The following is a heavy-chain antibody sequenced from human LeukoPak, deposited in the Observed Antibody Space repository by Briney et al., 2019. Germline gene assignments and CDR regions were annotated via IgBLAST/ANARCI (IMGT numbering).Heavy chain of an antibody. Sequence: PSETLSLTCAVYGGSFRGYYWSWIRQPPGKGLEWIGEINHSGSTNYNPSLKSRVTISVDTSKNQFSLKLSSVTAADTAVYYCARSGSGSLNWFDPWGQGTLVTVS. CDR3: ARSGSGSLNWFDP. CDR2: INHSGST. CDR1: GGSFRGYY. V-gene: IGHV4-34*01. D-gene: IGHD3-10*01. J-gene: IGHJ5*02.